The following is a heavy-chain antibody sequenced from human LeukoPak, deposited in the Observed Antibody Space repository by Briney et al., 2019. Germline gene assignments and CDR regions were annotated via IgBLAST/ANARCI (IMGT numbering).Heavy chain of an antibody. D-gene: IGHD3-22*01. CDR3: AREGYYYDSSGYYDY. V-gene: IGHV4-4*02. CDR2: IYHSGST. CDR1: GGSISSGGY. Sequence: SETLSLTCTVSGGSISSGGYYWSWVRQPPGKGLEWIGEIYHSGSTNYNPSLKSRVTISVDKSKNQFSLKLSSVTAADTAVYYCAREGYYYDSSGYYDYWGQGTLVTVSS. J-gene: IGHJ4*02.